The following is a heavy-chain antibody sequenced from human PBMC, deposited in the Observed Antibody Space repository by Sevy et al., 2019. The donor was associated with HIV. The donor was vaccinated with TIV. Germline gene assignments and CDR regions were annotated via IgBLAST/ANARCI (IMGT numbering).Heavy chain of an antibody. CDR2: ISWNSGSI. D-gene: IGHD3-3*01. J-gene: IGHJ6*02. CDR3: AKDIRLRFLGGHDYYYYGMDV. CDR1: GFTFDDYA. Sequence: GGSLRLSCAASGFTFDDYAMHWVRQAPGKGLEWVSGISWNSGSIGYADSVKGRFTISRDNAKNSLYLQMNSLRAEDTALYYSAKDIRLRFLGGHDYYYYGMDVWGQGTTVTVSS. V-gene: IGHV3-9*01.